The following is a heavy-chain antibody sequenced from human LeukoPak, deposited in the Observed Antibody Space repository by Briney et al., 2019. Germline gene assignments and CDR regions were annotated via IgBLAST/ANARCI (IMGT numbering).Heavy chain of an antibody. V-gene: IGHV4-30-4*01. CDR2: ISYRGST. CDR3: VRVRTGTSCYDY. D-gene: IGHD2-2*01. Sequence: SETLSLTCAVSGGSISSSDSHWSWIRQSPGKGLEWIGYISYRGSTSYNPSLRSRLTISIDTSQNQFSLKLTSVTAADTAVYYCVRVRTGTSCYDYWGQGTLVTVSP. J-gene: IGHJ4*02. CDR1: GGSISSSDSH.